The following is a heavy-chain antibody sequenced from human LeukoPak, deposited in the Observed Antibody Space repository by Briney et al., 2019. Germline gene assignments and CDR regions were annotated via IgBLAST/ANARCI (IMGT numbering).Heavy chain of an antibody. CDR3: ASGGNSEDFDY. V-gene: IGHV3-23*01. D-gene: IGHD4-23*01. CDR1: GFTFSSYA. J-gene: IGHJ4*02. Sequence: GGSLRLSCAASGFTFSSYALSWVRQAPGKGLEWVSAISGSGGSTYYADSVKGRFTISRDNSKNTLYLQMNSLRAEDTAVYYCASGGNSEDFDYWGQGTLVTVSS. CDR2: ISGSGGST.